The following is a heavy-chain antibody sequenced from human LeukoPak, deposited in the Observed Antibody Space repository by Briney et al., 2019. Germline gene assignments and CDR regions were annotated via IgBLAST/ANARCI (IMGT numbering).Heavy chain of an antibody. Sequence: PSETLSLTCAVYGGSFSGYYWSWIRQPPGKGLEWIGEINHSGSTNYNPSLKSRVTISVDTSKNQFSLKLSSVTAADTAVYYCARGWTTIFGMGFDPWGQGTLVTVSS. D-gene: IGHD3-3*01. CDR2: INHSGST. V-gene: IGHV4-34*01. CDR1: GGSFSGYY. J-gene: IGHJ5*02. CDR3: ARGWTTIFGMGFDP.